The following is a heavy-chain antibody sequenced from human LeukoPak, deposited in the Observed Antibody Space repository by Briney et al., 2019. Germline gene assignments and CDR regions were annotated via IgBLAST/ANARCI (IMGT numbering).Heavy chain of an antibody. V-gene: IGHV1-2*02. CDR2: INPNSGGT. CDR3: ARGDYDFWSGYLAPFDY. J-gene: IGHJ4*02. CDR1: GYTFTGYY. Sequence: ASVKVSCKASGYTFTGYYMHWVRQAPGQGLEWMGWINPNSGGTNYAQKFQGRVTMTGDTSISTAYMELSSLRSEDTAVYYCARGDYDFWSGYLAPFDYWGQGTLVTVSS. D-gene: IGHD3-3*01.